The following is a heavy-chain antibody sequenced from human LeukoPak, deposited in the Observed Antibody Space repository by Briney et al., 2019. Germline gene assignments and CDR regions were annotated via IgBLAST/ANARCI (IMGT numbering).Heavy chain of an antibody. CDR3: ARRVASAVTGFDY. CDR2: IDPGGTT. V-gene: IGHV4-38-2*01. Sequence: SETLSLTCAVSNYSVSSAYYWGWIRQPPGEGLEWIGTIDPGGTTYYNPSLGSRLTISIDASKNHFSLRLSSVTTADTAVYYCARRVASAVTGFDYWGQGALVAVSS. J-gene: IGHJ4*02. D-gene: IGHD6-13*01. CDR1: NYSVSSAYY.